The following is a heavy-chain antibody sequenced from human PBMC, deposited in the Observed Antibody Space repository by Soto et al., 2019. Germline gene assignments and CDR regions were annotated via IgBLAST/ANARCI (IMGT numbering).Heavy chain of an antibody. CDR2: ISYDGSNK. V-gene: IGHV3-30-3*01. CDR3: ARDYYDSSGFDY. CDR1: GFTFSSYA. J-gene: IGHJ4*02. D-gene: IGHD3-22*01. Sequence: GGSLRLSCAASGFTFSSYAMHWVRQAPGKGLEWVAVISYDGSNKYYADSVKGRFTISRDNSKNTLYLQMNSLRAEDTAVYYCARDYYDSSGFDYWGQGTLVTVSS.